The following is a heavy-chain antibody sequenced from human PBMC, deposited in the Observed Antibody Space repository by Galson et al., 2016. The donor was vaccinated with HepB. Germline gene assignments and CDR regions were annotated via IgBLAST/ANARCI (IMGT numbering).Heavy chain of an antibody. Sequence: ASGKGLEWVGRIRSKANSYATAYAASVKGRFIISRDNSKNTLYLQMNSLRAEDTAVYYCARQGDLLTVRYFYGMDVWGQGTTVAVSS. V-gene: IGHV3-73*01. D-gene: IGHD3-9*01. CDR3: ARQGDLLTVRYFYGMDV. CDR2: IRSKANSYAT. J-gene: IGHJ6*02.